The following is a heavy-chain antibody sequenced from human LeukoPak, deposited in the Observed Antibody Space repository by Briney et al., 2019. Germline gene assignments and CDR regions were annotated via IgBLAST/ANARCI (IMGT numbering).Heavy chain of an antibody. Sequence: PGGSLTLSCVASGFPFRSYSMIWVRQAPGEGLEWVSYLSSTGDIYYADSVEGRFTNSRDNAQNSLYLQMNSLRVEDTAVYYCARDYNWGFDNWGQGTLVTVSS. V-gene: IGHV3-21*06. CDR3: ARDYNWGFDN. J-gene: IGHJ4*02. D-gene: IGHD5-24*01. CDR1: GFPFRSYS. CDR2: LSSTGDI.